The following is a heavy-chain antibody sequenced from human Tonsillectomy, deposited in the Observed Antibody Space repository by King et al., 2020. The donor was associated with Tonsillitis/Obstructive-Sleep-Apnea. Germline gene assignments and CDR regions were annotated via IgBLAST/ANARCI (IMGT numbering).Heavy chain of an antibody. D-gene: IGHD3-16*01. V-gene: IGHV3-23*04. J-gene: IGHJ2*01. CDR3: AKDGDWGMNWYFDL. CDR2: ISVSGGST. CDR1: GFTFSNSA. Sequence: VQLVESGGGLVQPGGSLRLSCAASGFTFSNSAMSWVRQAPGKGLEWVSAISVSGGSTYYADSGKGRFTISRDNSKNTLYLQMNSLRAEDTAVYYCAKDGDWGMNWYFDLWGRGTLVTVSS.